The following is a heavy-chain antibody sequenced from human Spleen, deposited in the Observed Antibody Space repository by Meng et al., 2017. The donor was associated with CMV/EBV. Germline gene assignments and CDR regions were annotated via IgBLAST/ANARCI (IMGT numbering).Heavy chain of an antibody. V-gene: IGHV3-20*04. D-gene: IGHD2-2*02. CDR2: INWHGGST. CDR3: ARVQGLGYCTRSSCYNGTPFFDY. Sequence: GESLKISCAASGFTFPDYGMGWVRRAPGKGLEWVSAINWHGGSTGYADSVKGRFTISRDDAQNYLYLQMNSLRAEDTALYYCARVQGLGYCTRSSCYNGTPFFDYWGQGTPVTVSS. J-gene: IGHJ4*02. CDR1: GFTFPDYG.